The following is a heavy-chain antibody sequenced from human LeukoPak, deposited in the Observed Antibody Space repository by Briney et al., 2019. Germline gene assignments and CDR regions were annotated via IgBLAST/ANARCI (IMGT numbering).Heavy chain of an antibody. D-gene: IGHD3-22*01. CDR3: ATVGPAHYYDSSGYNRAFDI. CDR2: FDPEDGET. J-gene: IGHJ3*02. CDR1: GYTLTELS. Sequence: WAPVKVSYKVSGYTLTELSMHWVRQAPGKGLEWMGGFDPEDGETIYAQKCQGRVTMTEDTSTDTAYMELSSLRSEDTAVYYCATVGPAHYYDSSGYNRAFDIWGQGTMVTVSS. V-gene: IGHV1-24*01.